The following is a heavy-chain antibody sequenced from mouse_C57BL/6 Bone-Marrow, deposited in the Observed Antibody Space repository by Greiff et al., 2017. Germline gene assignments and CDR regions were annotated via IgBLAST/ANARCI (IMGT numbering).Heavy chain of an antibody. CDR1: GFTFSDYG. CDR3: ATYYSKGGAMDY. V-gene: IGHV5-17*01. D-gene: IGHD2-5*01. J-gene: IGHJ4*01. CDR2: ISSGSSTI. Sequence: DVKLVESGGGLVKPGGSLKLSCAASGFTFSDYGMHWVRQASKKGLEWVAYISSGSSTIYYADTVKGRFTISRDNAKNTLFLQMTSLRSEDTAMSYCATYYSKGGAMDYWGQGTSVTVSS.